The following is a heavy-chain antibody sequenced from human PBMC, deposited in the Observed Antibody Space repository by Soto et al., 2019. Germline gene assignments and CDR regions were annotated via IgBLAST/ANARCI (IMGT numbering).Heavy chain of an antibody. CDR3: ARAPPGPSPRWVL. D-gene: IGHD3-10*01. J-gene: IGHJ6*02. Sequence: QLQLRESGSGLVKPSETLSLTCTVSGGSISSGGYSWSWIRQSPEKGLEWLGCIYPTGTTYYHPSPKSRVTISVDTSRNQFSLNLTSVTAADTAVYFCARAPPGPSPRWVLWGQGTTVTVSS. V-gene: IGHV4-30-2*06. CDR1: GGSISSGGYS. CDR2: IYPTGTT.